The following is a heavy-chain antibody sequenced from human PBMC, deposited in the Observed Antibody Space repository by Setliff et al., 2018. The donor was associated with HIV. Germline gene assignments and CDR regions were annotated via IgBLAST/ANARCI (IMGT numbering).Heavy chain of an antibody. CDR3: AKKGPYCNSGSCPPDAFDF. V-gene: IGHV1-46*03. CDR2: INPSGGST. CDR1: GYTFTSYY. Sequence: ASVKVSCKASGYTFTSYYMHWVRQAPGQGLEWMGIINPSGGSTNYAQKFQGRVTMTEDTSTDTAYMELSSLSAEDTAIYYCAKKGPYCNSGSCPPDAFDFWGQGTVVTVSS. D-gene: IGHD2-15*01. J-gene: IGHJ3*01.